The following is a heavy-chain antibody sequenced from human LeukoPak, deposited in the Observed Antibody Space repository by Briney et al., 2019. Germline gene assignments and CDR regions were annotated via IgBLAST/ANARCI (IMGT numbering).Heavy chain of an antibody. J-gene: IGHJ4*02. D-gene: IGHD3/OR15-3a*01. CDR3: ARDFSTTQKHLPDY. CDR1: GYTFTGHY. V-gene: IGHV1-46*01. Sequence: ASVKVPCKASGYTFTGHYMHWVRQAPGQGLEWMGIINPSGGSTSYAQKFQGRVTMTRDTSTSTVYMELSSLRSEDTAVYYCARDFSTTQKHLPDYWGQGTLVTVSS. CDR2: INPSGGST.